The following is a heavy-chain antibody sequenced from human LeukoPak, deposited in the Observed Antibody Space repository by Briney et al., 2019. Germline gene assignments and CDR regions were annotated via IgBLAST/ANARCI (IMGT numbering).Heavy chain of an antibody. D-gene: IGHD3-3*01. CDR3: AKGNDFWSTS. CDR1: GFTFSSYE. Sequence: PGGSLRLSCAASGFTFSSYEMNWVRQAPGKGLEWVSYISSSGSTIYYADSVKGRFTISRDNSKNTLYLQMNSLRAEDTAVYYCAKGNDFWSTSWGQGTLVTVSS. V-gene: IGHV3-48*03. J-gene: IGHJ4*02. CDR2: ISSSGSTI.